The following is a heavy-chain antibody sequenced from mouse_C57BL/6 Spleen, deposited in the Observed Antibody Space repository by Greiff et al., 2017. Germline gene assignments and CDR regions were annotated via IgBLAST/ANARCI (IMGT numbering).Heavy chain of an antibody. J-gene: IGHJ2*01. CDR2: IDPNSGGT. D-gene: IGHD2-4*01. V-gene: IGHV1-72*01. Sequence: QQSCKASGYTFTSYWMHWVKQRPGRGLEWIGRIDPNSGGTKYNEKFKSKATLTVDKPSSTAYMQLSSLTSEDSAVYYCARADYDYDGGFDYWGQGTTLTVSS. CDR1: GYTFTSYW. CDR3: ARADYDYDGGFDY.